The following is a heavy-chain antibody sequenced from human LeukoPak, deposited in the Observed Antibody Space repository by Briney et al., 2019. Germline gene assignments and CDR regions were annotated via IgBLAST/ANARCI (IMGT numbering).Heavy chain of an antibody. CDR1: GFTFSSYS. Sequence: GGSLRLSCAASGFTFSSYSMNWVRQAPGKGLEWVSYISSSSSTIYYADSVKGRFTISRDNAKNSLYLQMNSLRAEDTAVYYCARDSRWELPLEDYWGQGTLVTVSS. CDR3: ARDSRWELPLEDY. J-gene: IGHJ4*02. CDR2: ISSSSSTI. V-gene: IGHV3-48*04. D-gene: IGHD1-26*01.